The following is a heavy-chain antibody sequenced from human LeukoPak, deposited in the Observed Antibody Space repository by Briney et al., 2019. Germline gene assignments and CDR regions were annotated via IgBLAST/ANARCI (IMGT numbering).Heavy chain of an antibody. CDR2: IYTSGTT. CDR1: AGSISNYF. CDR3: ARENGSGSRGLDF. D-gene: IGHD3-10*01. V-gene: IGHV4-4*07. Sequence: SETLSLTCTVSAGSISNYFWSWIRQPAGKGLEWIGRIYTSGTTNYSPSLKSQVTMSVDTSTNQFSLKLTSVTAADTAVYYCARENGSGSRGLDFWGQGTLVTVSS. J-gene: IGHJ4*02.